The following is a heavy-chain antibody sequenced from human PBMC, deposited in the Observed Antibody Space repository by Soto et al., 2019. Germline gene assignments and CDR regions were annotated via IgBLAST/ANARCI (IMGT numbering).Heavy chain of an antibody. Sequence: HGESLKISCKTSGYNFYSAWIGWVRQTPGKGLEWIGIIYPGDSDTKYGPPFQGRVTMSVDTSLTTAYLQWDSLKTSDSAIHYCARGGPGFQWLDRWGQGTLVTVSS. D-gene: IGHD1-26*01. V-gene: IGHV5-51*01. CDR2: IYPGDSDT. CDR1: GYNFYSAW. CDR3: ARGGPGFQWLDR. J-gene: IGHJ5*02.